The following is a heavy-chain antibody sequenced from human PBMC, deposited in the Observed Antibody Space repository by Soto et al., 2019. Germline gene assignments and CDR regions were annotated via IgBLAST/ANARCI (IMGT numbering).Heavy chain of an antibody. Sequence: VASVKVSCKASGYTFTSYGISWVRQAPGQGLEWMGWISAYNGNTNYAQKLQGRVTMTTDTSTSTAYMELRSLRSDDTAVYYCARLDCSSTSCYVGNDAFDIWGQGTMVTVSS. V-gene: IGHV1-18*01. D-gene: IGHD2-2*01. CDR2: ISAYNGNT. CDR3: ARLDCSSTSCYVGNDAFDI. J-gene: IGHJ3*02. CDR1: GYTFTSYG.